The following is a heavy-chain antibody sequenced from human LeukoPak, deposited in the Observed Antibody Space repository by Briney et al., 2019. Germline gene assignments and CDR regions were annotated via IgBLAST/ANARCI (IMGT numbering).Heavy chain of an antibody. Sequence: PGGSLRLSCAASGFTFSSYTMNWVRQAPGKGLEWVSSISSSSTYTHYADSVKGRFTISRDNSKNTLYLQMNSLRPEDTAVYYCAKAAYDSSGSWYYFDYWGQGTLVTVSS. J-gene: IGHJ4*02. CDR1: GFTFSSYT. CDR2: ISSSSTYT. D-gene: IGHD3-22*01. CDR3: AKAAYDSSGSWYYFDY. V-gene: IGHV3-21*01.